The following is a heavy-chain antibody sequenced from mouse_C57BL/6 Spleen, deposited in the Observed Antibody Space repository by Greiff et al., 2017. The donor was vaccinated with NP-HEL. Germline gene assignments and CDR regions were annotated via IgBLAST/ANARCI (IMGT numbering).Heavy chain of an antibody. Sequence: VQLQQPGAELVRPGSSVKLSCKASGYTFTSYWMHWVKQRPIQGLEWIGNIDPSDSETHYNQKFKDKATLTVDKSSSTAYMQLSSLTSEDSAVYYCARFIAHYYAMDYWGQGTSVTVSS. CDR1: GYTFTSYW. V-gene: IGHV1-52*01. CDR2: IDPSDSET. J-gene: IGHJ4*01. D-gene: IGHD1-1*01. CDR3: ARFIAHYYAMDY.